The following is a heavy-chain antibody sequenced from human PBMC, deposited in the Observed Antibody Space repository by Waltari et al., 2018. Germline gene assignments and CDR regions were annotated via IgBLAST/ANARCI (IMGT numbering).Heavy chain of an antibody. CDR1: GYPFTSYA. J-gene: IGHJ5*02. CDR3: ARGFYYYDSSGYHSGDWFDP. V-gene: IGHV1-3*01. Sequence: QVQLVQSGAEVKKPGASVKVSCKASGYPFTSYAMHWVRQAPGQRLGWMGWINAGNGNTKYSQKFQGRVTITRDTSASTTYMELSSLRSEDTAVYYCARGFYYYDSSGYHSGDWFDPWGQGTLVTVSS. D-gene: IGHD3-22*01. CDR2: INAGNGNT.